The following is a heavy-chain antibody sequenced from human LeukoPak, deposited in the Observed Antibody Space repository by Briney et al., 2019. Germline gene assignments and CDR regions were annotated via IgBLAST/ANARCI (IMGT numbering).Heavy chain of an antibody. CDR1: GFTVITNY. J-gene: IGHJ4*02. V-gene: IGHV3-66*01. D-gene: IGHD4-23*01. CDR2: IYSDGTT. CDR3: ARNFPTVVTSFDY. Sequence: GGSLRLSCATSGFTVITNYMSWVRQAPGKGLEWVSVIYSDGTTYYADSVKGRFTISRDNSKNTLYLQMNSLRAEDTAVYYCARNFPTVVTSFDYWGQGTLVTVSS.